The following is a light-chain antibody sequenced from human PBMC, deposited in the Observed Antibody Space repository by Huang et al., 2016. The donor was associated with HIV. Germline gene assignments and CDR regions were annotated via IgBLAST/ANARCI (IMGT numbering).Light chain of an antibody. CDR2: GSS. V-gene: IGKV3-15*01. CDR3: QQYYTWPRT. CDR1: QSVRDN. J-gene: IGKJ1*01. Sequence: EVLMTQSPATVSESPGGRVTISCWASQSVRDNLAWFQQKPGQAPRRRLHGSSTRATCVPARFSGSGSGTGFTLTITSLQSEDYAVYYCQQYYTWPRTFGQGTRVE.